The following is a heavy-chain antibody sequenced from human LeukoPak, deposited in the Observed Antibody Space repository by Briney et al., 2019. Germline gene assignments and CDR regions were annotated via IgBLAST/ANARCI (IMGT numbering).Heavy chain of an antibody. CDR2: ISSLSGTI. V-gene: IGHV3-48*01. D-gene: IGHD6-19*01. CDR3: AKDNYSSGWYRLSVAFDY. Sequence: PGGSLRLSCAASGFTFSSYSMNWVRQAPGEGLEWVSYISSLSGTIYYADSVKGRFTISRDNAKNSLYLQMDSLRAEDTAVYYCAKDNYSSGWYRLSVAFDYWGQGTLVTVSS. J-gene: IGHJ4*02. CDR1: GFTFSSYS.